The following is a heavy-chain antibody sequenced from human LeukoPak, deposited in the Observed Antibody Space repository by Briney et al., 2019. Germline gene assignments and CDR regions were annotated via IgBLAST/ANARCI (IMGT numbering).Heavy chain of an antibody. Sequence: SETLSLTCAVYGGSFSGYYWSWIRQPPGKGLEWIGEINHSGSTNYNPSLKSRVTISVDTSKNQFSLKLSSVTAADTAVYYCARSTPAAGSYYYYYYYMDVWGKGTTVTISS. CDR2: INHSGST. J-gene: IGHJ6*03. V-gene: IGHV4-34*01. CDR1: GGSFSGYY. D-gene: IGHD3-10*01. CDR3: ARSTPAAGSYYYYYYYMDV.